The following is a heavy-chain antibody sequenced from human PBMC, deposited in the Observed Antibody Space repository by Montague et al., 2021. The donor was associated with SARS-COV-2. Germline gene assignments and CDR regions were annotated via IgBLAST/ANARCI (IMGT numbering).Heavy chain of an antibody. CDR3: AKASRGYGGDFDS. Sequence: SETLSLTCSVSGDSVNRNYWSWVRQPPGKELEWLGYIFYSGSTYNPSLNSRVTMSLDTSKNHFSLNLISVTAADTAVYYCAKASRGYGGDFDSWGQGTLVIVSS. J-gene: IGHJ4*02. V-gene: IGHV4-59*02. D-gene: IGHD4-23*01. CDR1: GDSVNRNY. CDR2: IFYSGST.